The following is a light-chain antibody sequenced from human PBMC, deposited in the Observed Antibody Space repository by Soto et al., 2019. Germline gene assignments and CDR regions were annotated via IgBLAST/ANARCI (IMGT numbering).Light chain of an antibody. J-gene: IGKJ5*01. CDR2: AAS. Sequence: DIQMTQSPSSVSASVGDRVTITCRASQSISNYLAWYQHKPGKAPKLLIYAASALQSGVPLRFSASGPGTDFTLPISSPQPEDFATYFCQQAHNVPFTFGQGTRLEIK. V-gene: IGKV1D-12*01. CDR1: QSISNY. CDR3: QQAHNVPFT.